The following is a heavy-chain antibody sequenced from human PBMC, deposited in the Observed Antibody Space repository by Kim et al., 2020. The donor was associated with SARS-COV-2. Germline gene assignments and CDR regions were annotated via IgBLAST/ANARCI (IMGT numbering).Heavy chain of an antibody. CDR3: AKNLGPTWNYNFDY. D-gene: IGHD1-7*01. V-gene: IGHV3-23*01. J-gene: IGHJ4*02. Sequence: DSGKGRVPISRDNSKNTLDRQMNRLRAENTAVYYCAKNLGPTWNYNFDYWGQGTLVTVSS.